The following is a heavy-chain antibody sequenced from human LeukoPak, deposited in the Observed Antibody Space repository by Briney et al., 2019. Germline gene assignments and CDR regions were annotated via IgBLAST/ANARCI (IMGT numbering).Heavy chain of an antibody. CDR2: INPNSGGT. Sequence: ASVKVSCKASGYTFTGYYVHWGRQAPGQGLEWMGRINPNSGGTNYAQKFQGRVTMTRATSISTAYMELSRLRSDDTAVYYCARDRITMVRGVIITPGYWGQGTLVTVSS. CDR1: GYTFTGYY. J-gene: IGHJ4*02. CDR3: ARDRITMVRGVIITPGY. D-gene: IGHD3-10*01. V-gene: IGHV1-2*06.